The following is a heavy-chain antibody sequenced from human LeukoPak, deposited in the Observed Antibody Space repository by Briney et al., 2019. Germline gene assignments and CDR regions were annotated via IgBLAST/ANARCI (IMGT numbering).Heavy chain of an antibody. CDR3: ARDRGGSGWSLADDAFDI. D-gene: IGHD6-19*01. J-gene: IGHJ3*02. Sequence: GGSLRLSCAASGFTFSSYAMHWVRQAPGKGLEWGAVISYDGSNKYYADSVKGRFTISRDNSKNTLYLQMNSLRAEDTAVYYCARDRGGSGWSLADDAFDIWGQGTMVTVSS. V-gene: IGHV3-30-3*01. CDR2: ISYDGSNK. CDR1: GFTFSSYA.